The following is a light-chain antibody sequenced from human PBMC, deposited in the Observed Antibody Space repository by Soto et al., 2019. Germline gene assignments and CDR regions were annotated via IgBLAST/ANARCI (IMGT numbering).Light chain of an antibody. J-gene: IGKJ1*01. CDR3: LQDYNYPWT. CDR2: GSL. CDR1: QGIRND. V-gene: IGKV1-6*01. Sequence: AIQMTQSPPSLSASVGDRVTITCRASQGIRNDLSWYQQKPGKAPQLLIYGSLFFHPGVPSRFSGSGSGTDFTLTISSLQPEDFATYYCLQDYNYPWTFGQGTKVEVK.